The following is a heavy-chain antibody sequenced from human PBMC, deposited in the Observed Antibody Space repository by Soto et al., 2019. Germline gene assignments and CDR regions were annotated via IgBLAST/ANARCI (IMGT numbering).Heavy chain of an antibody. CDR2: INYSRST. CDR3: ARGRKGRTVLRFLEWSPRGMDV. V-gene: IGHV4-34*01. D-gene: IGHD3-3*01. Sequence: SETLSLTCAVYGGYFSYYYWTWIRQPPGAGREWIGGINYSRSTHYNSILKNLVTISLDTSKNQFSRKLSAVTAADKAVYYCARGRKGRTVLRFLEWSPRGMDVWGQGTTVTVSS. CDR1: GGYFSYYY. J-gene: IGHJ6*02.